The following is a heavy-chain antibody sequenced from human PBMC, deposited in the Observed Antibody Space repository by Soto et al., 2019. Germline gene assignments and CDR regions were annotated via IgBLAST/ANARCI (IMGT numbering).Heavy chain of an antibody. J-gene: IGHJ6*03. CDR1: GYTFTSYG. CDR3: ARDSRIVVVPAAMDYYYYYYMDV. D-gene: IGHD2-2*01. CDR2: ISAYNGNT. Sequence: ASVKVSCKASGYTFTSYGISWVRQAPGQGLEWMGWISAYNGNTNYAQKLQGRVTMTTDTSTSTAYMELRSLRSDDTAVYYCARDSRIVVVPAAMDYYYYYYMDVWGKGTTVTVSS. V-gene: IGHV1-18*01.